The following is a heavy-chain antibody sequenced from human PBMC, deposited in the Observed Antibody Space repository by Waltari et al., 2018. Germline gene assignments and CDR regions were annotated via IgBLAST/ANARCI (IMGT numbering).Heavy chain of an antibody. CDR2: IYTSGST. Sequence: QVQLQESGPGLVKPSQTLSLTCTVSGGSISSGSYYWSWIRQPAGKGLEWIGRIYTSGSTNYTPSLKSRVTISVDTSKNQFSLKLSSVTAADTAVYYCARATEGDFWSGYTLFDYWGQGTLVTVSS. CDR1: GGSISSGSYY. D-gene: IGHD3-3*01. J-gene: IGHJ4*02. V-gene: IGHV4-61*02. CDR3: ARATEGDFWSGYTLFDY.